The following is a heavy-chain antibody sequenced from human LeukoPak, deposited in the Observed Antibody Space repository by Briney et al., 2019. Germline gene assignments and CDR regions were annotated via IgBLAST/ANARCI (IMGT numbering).Heavy chain of an antibody. V-gene: IGHV3-74*01. J-gene: IGHJ4*02. CDR2: ITTDGRNR. CDR1: GFSFSRFW. D-gene: IGHD2-21*02. Sequence: GGSLRLSCAASGFSFSRFWMHWVRQVPGKGLVWIARITTDGRNRDYADSVKGRFTISRDDAKNTLFLQMNSLRVDDTAVYFCVREDIVVVTTLDLWGQGNLVTVSS. CDR3: VREDIVVVTTLDL.